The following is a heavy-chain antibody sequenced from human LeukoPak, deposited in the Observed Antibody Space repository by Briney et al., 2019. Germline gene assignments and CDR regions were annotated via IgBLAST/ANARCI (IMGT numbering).Heavy chain of an antibody. D-gene: IGHD2-21*01. CDR1: GFTFSSYS. J-gene: IGHJ4*02. CDR2: ISSSSSYI. CDR3: AKLWTVAGVASDY. V-gene: IGHV3-21*01. Sequence: PGGSLRLSCASSGFTFSSYSMNWVRQAPGKGLEWVSSISSSSSYIYYADSVKGRFTISRDNAKNSLYLQMNSLRAEDTAVYYCAKLWTVAGVASDYWGQGTLVTVSS.